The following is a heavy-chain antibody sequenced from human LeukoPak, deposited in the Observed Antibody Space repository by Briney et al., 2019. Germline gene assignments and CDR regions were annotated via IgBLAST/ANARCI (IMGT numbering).Heavy chain of an antibody. CDR3: ASALTQNDAFDI. V-gene: IGHV4-31*03. CDR2: IYYSGST. J-gene: IGHJ3*02. D-gene: IGHD3-16*01. Sequence: PSETLSLTCTVSGGSISSGGYYWSWIRQHPGKGLEWIGYIYYSGSTYYNPSLKSRVIISVDTSKNQFSLKLSSVTAADTAVYYCASALTQNDAFDIWGQGTMVTVSS. CDR1: GGSISSGGYY.